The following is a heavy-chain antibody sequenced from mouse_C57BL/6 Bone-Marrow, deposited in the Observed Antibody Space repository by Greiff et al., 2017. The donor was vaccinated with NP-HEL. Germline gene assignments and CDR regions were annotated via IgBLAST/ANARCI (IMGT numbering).Heavy chain of an antibody. J-gene: IGHJ2*01. CDR1: GFTFSDYG. CDR2: ISNLAYSI. CDR3: ARHDYDGGRFDY. D-gene: IGHD2-4*01. Sequence: EVQLQESGGGLVQPGGSLKLSCAASGFTFSDYGMAWVRQAPRKGPEWVAFISNLAYSIYYADTVTGRFTISRENAKNTLYLEMSSLRSEDTAMYYCARHDYDGGRFDYWGQGTTLTVSS. V-gene: IGHV5-15*01.